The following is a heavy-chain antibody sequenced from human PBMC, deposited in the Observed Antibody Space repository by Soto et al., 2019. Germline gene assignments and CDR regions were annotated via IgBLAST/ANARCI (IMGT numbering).Heavy chain of an antibody. CDR1: GGTFSSYA. J-gene: IGHJ6*02. CDR2: IIPIFGTA. V-gene: IGHV1-69*13. CDR3: ARVHRLEMATNTEDRYYYYGMDV. Sequence: SVKVSCKASGGTFSSYAISWVRQAPGQGLEWMGGIIPIFGTANYAQKFQGRVTITADESTSTAYMELSSLRSEDTAVYYCARVHRLEMATNTEDRYYYYGMDVWGQGTTVTVSS. D-gene: IGHD5-12*01.